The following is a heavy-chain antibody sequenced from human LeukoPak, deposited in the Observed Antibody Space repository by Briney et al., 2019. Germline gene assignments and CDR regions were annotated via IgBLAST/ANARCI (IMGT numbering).Heavy chain of an antibody. CDR1: GGSISSGSYS. V-gene: IGHV4-30-2*01. D-gene: IGHD7-27*01. CDR3: ARFSPRAMGNYLDF. CDR2: SYPRGST. J-gene: IGHJ4*02. Sequence: PSETLSLTCAFSGGSISSGSYSWSWIRQPPGKGLEWIGYSYPRGSTYYNPSLKSRVILSLDKSANQFPLNLSSVTAADTAVYYCARFSPRAMGNYLDFWGQGTLVTVSS.